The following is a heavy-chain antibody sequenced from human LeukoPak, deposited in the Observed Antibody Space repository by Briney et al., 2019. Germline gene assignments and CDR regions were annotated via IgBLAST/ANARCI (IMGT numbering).Heavy chain of an antibody. CDR1: GGSFSGYY. Sequence: SETLSLTCAVYGGSFSGYYWSWIRQLPGKGLEWIGEINHSGSTNYNPSLKSRVTISVDTSKNQFSLKLSSVTAADTAVYYCARGRRITMVRGVISLPAFDYWGQGTLVTVSS. CDR2: INHSGST. CDR3: ARGRRITMVRGVISLPAFDY. V-gene: IGHV4-34*01. D-gene: IGHD3-10*01. J-gene: IGHJ4*02.